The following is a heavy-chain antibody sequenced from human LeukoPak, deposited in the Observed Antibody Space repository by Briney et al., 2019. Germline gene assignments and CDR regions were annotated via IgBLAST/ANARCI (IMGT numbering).Heavy chain of an antibody. CDR2: IKQDGSEK. D-gene: IGHD3-9*01. V-gene: IGHV3-7*01. J-gene: IGHJ4*02. CDR1: GFTFSSYW. CDR3: ARDNYDILTGHHDY. Sequence: PGGSLRLSCAASGFTFSSYWMSWDRQAPGKGLEWVANIKQDGSEKYYVDSVKGRFTISRDNAKNSLYLQMNSLRAEDTAVYYCARDNYDILTGHHDYWGQGTLVTVSS.